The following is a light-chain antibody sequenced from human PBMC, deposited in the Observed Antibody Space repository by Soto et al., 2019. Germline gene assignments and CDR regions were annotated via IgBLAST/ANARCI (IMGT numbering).Light chain of an antibody. Sequence: DIEMTQSPLSLPVTPGEPASISCRSSQSLLHSNGYNYLDWYLQKPGQSPQLLIYLGSNRASGVPDRFSGSGSGTDFTLKISRVEAEDVGVYYCMQALQPTFGQGTRLEIK. J-gene: IGKJ5*01. CDR2: LGS. V-gene: IGKV2-28*01. CDR1: QSLLHSNGYNY. CDR3: MQALQPT.